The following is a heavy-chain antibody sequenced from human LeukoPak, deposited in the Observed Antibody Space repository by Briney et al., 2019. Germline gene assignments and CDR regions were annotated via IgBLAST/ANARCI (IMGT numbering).Heavy chain of an antibody. CDR1: GGSISRYY. Sequence: SETLSLTWTVAGGSISRYYWSWIRQPPGEGLEWIGYIYYSGSTNYNPSLKSRVTISVDTSKNQFSLKLSSVTAADTAVYYCARFIGGAIDYWGQGTLVTVSS. CDR2: IYYSGST. J-gene: IGHJ4*02. V-gene: IGHV4-59*01. D-gene: IGHD3-3*01. CDR3: ARFIGGAIDY.